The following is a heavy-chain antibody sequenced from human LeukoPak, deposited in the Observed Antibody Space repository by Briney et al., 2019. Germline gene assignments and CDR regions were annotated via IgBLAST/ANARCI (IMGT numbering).Heavy chain of an antibody. CDR2: IWYDGSNK. CDR3: ARDSTYSSGWYLPYYYYYGMDV. J-gene: IGHJ6*02. CDR1: GFTFSTYW. Sequence: GGSLRLSCAASGFTFSTYWMTWVRQAPGKGLEWVAVIWYDGSNKYYADSVKGRFTISRDNSKNTLYLQMNSLRAEDTAVYYCARDSTYSSGWYLPYYYYYGMDVWGQGTTVTVSS. D-gene: IGHD6-19*01. V-gene: IGHV3-33*08.